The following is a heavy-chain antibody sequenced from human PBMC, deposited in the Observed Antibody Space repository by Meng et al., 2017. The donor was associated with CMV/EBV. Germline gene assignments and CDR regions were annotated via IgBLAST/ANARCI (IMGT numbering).Heavy chain of an antibody. J-gene: IGHJ4*02. CDR2: IYSTGGT. V-gene: IGHV4-4*07. CDR3: ARERGDDSGYNFDS. CDR1: GCFFSGFF. Sequence: QVQLQEAGPGLVKSSGTLALTCSVSGCFFSGFFGTWIRQPAGKGLEWIGRIYSTGGTNYNPSFESRVTISLDGSNNQFSLKLNSVTAADTAIYYCARERGDDSGYNFDSWGQGTLVTVSS. D-gene: IGHD3-22*01.